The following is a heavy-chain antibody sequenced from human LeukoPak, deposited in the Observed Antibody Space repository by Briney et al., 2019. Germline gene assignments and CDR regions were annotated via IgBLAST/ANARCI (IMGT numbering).Heavy chain of an antibody. J-gene: IGHJ6*03. CDR2: IYYSGST. D-gene: IGHD1-26*01. CDR3: ARDLMGYYYYMDV. Sequence: PSETLSLTCTVSGGSISSSSYYWGWIRQPPGKGLEWIGYIYYSGSTNYNPSLKSRVTISVDTSKNQFSLKLSSVTAADTAVYYCARDLMGYYYYMDVWGKGTTVTVSS. V-gene: IGHV4-61*01. CDR1: GGSISSSSYY.